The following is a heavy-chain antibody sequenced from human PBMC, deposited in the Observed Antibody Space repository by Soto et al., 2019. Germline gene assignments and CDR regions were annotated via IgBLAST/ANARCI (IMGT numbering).Heavy chain of an antibody. Sequence: SETLSLTCAVYGGSFSGYYWSWIRQPPGKGLEWIGEINHSGSTNYNPSLKSRVTISVDTSKNQFSLKLSSVTAADTAVYYCARVMGRGYSYGWFYYYYGMDVWGRGTTVTVSS. J-gene: IGHJ6*02. V-gene: IGHV4-34*01. CDR1: GGSFSGYY. CDR3: ARVMGRGYSYGWFYYYYGMDV. D-gene: IGHD5-18*01. CDR2: INHSGST.